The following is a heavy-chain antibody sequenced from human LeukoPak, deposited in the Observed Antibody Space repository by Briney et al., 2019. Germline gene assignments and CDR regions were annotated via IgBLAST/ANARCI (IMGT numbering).Heavy chain of an antibody. CDR3: ARDFHVRYYDTGGY. V-gene: IGHV3-48*01. CDR2: ISSSSSTI. D-gene: IGHD3-22*01. J-gene: IGHJ4*02. CDR1: GFIFSSYS. Sequence: GGSLRLSCAASGFIFSSYSMNWVRRAPGKGLEWVSYISSSSSTIYYADSVKGRFTISRDNAKNSLYLQMNSLRAEDTAVYYCARDFHVRYYDTGGYWGQGTLVTVSS.